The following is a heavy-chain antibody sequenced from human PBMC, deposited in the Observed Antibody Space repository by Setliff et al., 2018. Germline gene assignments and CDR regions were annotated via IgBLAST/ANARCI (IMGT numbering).Heavy chain of an antibody. CDR2: IYYSGNT. J-gene: IGHJ4*02. CDR1: VYSISRDCH. V-gene: IGHV4-38-2*01. CDR3: ARHRAVAGAYYFDF. Sequence: LSLTCAVSVYSISRDCHWGWIRQPPGKGLEWIGSIYYSGNTYYNASLKGRVTISGDTSKNQLSLKLTAVTAADTAIYYCARHRAVAGAYYFDFWGQGTLVTVSS. D-gene: IGHD6-19*01.